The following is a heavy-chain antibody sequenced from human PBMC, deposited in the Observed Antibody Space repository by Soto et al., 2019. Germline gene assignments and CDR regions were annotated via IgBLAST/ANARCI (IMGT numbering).Heavy chain of an antibody. J-gene: IGHJ6*02. CDR2: INPSGGST. CDR3: ARDQRDYCSSTSCYAHYYYYGMDV. CDR1: WYTXTIHH. Sequence: GASVKVXCKGSWYTXTIHHIHWVRQXPGQGLGWVGKINPSGGSTSYAQKFQGRVTMTRDTSTSTVYMELSSLRSEDTAVYYCARDQRDYCSSTSCYAHYYYYGMDVWGQGTTVTVSS. D-gene: IGHD2-2*01. V-gene: IGHV1-46*01.